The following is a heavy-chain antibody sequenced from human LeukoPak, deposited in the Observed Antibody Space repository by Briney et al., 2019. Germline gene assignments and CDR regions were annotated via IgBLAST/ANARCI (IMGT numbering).Heavy chain of an antibody. CDR1: GYTFTSYG. J-gene: IGHJ4*02. CDR2: ISVYNGNT. V-gene: IGHV1-18*01. Sequence: ASVKVSCKASGYTFTSYGISWVRQAPGQGLECMGWISVYNGNTNYAQKFQGRVIMTTDTSTSTAYMELRSLRSDDTAVYYCARGVAGMSKGKFDYWGQGTLVTVSS. D-gene: IGHD2-15*01. CDR3: ARGVAGMSKGKFDY.